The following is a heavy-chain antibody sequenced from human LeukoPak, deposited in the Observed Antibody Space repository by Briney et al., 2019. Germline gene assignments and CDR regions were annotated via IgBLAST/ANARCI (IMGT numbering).Heavy chain of an antibody. CDR2: IYYSGST. CDR3: ARGYYMDV. V-gene: IGHV4-59*12. CDR1: GGSISSYY. Sequence: SETLSLTCTVSGGSISSYYWSWIRQPPGKGLEWIGYIYYSGSTNYNPSLKSRVTISVDTSKNQFSLKLSSVTAADTAVYYCARGYYMDVWGKGTTVTVSS. J-gene: IGHJ6*03.